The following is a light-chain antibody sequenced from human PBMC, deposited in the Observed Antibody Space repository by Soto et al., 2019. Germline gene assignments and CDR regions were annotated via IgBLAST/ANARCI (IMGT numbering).Light chain of an antibody. CDR3: QQYNHWWT. J-gene: IGKJ1*01. CDR1: QSVSTN. Sequence: EIVMTQSPATLSVSPGERATLSCRASQSVSTNLVWYQQKPGQAPRLLIYGASTRATGVPGRFSGTGSGTEFTLTISSLQSEDCAVYYCQQYNHWWTFGQGTKVEI. V-gene: IGKV3-15*01. CDR2: GAS.